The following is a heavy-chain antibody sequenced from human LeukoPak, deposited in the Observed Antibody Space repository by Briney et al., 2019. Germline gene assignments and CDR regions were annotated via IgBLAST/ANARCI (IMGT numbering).Heavy chain of an antibody. J-gene: IGHJ4*02. V-gene: IGHV1-18*01. Sequence: ASVKVSCKASGYRFTSYGISWVRQAPGQGLEWMGWISGYNGNTNYAQKLQGRVTMTTDTSTSTAYMELRSLRSDDTAVYYCAGEYCSTTRCYMADYWGQGTLVTVSS. CDR2: ISGYNGNT. CDR1: GYRFTSYG. CDR3: AGEYCSTTRCYMADY. D-gene: IGHD2-2*01.